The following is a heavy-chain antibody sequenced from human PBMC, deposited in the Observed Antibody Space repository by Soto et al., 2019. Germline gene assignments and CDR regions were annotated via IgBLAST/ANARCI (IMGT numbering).Heavy chain of an antibody. CDR1: GYTFTSYG. V-gene: IGHV1-2*04. D-gene: IGHD1-1*01. Sequence: ASVKVSCKASGYTFTSYGISWVRQAPGQGLEWMGWINANSGGTNYAQKFQGWVTMTRDTSISTAYMELSRLRSDDTAVYYCARGRRDWNYFFYWGQGTLVTVSS. J-gene: IGHJ4*02. CDR3: ARGRRDWNYFFY. CDR2: INANSGGT.